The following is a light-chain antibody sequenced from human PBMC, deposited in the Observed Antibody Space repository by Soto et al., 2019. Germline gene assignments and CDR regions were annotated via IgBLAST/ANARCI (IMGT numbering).Light chain of an antibody. Sequence: DIQMTQSPSSLSASVGDRVTISCRASQTISTYLHWYQHKPGRAPRLLISDVSTLQSGVPGRFRGSGSETEFTLTINSLHPEDFATYYCQQSYSTPITFGQGTRLEIK. CDR2: DVS. J-gene: IGKJ5*01. V-gene: IGKV1-39*01. CDR3: QQSYSTPIT. CDR1: QTISTY.